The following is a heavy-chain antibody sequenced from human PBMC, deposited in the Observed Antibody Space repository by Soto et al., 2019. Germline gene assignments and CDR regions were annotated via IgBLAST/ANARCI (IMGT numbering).Heavy chain of an antibody. CDR3: ARDNDGYFDT. CDR1: GFTFSNFG. Sequence: LRLSCAASGFTFSNFGMHWVRQVPGKGLAWVALIMYDGSNQYYADSVKGRFTISRDDSNSTLYLHMNNLRVEDTAVYYCARDNDGYFDTWGQGSLVTVSS. D-gene: IGHD2-8*01. CDR2: IMYDGSNQ. V-gene: IGHV3-33*01. J-gene: IGHJ4*02.